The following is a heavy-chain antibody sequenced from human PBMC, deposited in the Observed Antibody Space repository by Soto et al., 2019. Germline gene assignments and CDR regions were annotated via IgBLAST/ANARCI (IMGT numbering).Heavy chain of an antibody. Sequence: QVQLVESGGGVVQPGRSLRLSCAASGFTFSSYGMHWVRQAPGKGLEWVAVISYDGSNKYYADSVKGRFTISRDNSKNTLYLQINSLRAEDTAVYYCAKDSSGYGDIYYYYGMDVWGQGTTVTVSS. V-gene: IGHV3-30*18. CDR2: ISYDGSNK. J-gene: IGHJ6*02. CDR1: GFTFSSYG. CDR3: AKDSSGYGDIYYYYGMDV. D-gene: IGHD4-17*01.